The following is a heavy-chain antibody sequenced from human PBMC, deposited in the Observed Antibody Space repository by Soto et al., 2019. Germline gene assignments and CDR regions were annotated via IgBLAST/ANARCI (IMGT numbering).Heavy chain of an antibody. V-gene: IGHV3-23*01. D-gene: IGHD3-3*01. Sequence: GGSLRLSCAASGFTFSSYAMSWVRQAPGKGLEWVSGISGSGGSTYYADSVKGRFTISRDNSKNTLYLQMNSLRAEDTAVYYCAKDPTSYYDFWSGYGTTDYYMDVWGKGTTVTVSS. CDR2: ISGSGGST. CDR1: GFTFSSYA. J-gene: IGHJ6*03. CDR3: AKDPTSYYDFWSGYGTTDYYMDV.